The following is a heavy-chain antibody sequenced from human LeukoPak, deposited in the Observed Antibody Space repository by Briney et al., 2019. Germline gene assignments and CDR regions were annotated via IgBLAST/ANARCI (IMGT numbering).Heavy chain of an antibody. Sequence: ASVRVSCKASGYTFTSYYMHWVRQAPGQGLGWMGIINPSGGSTSYAQKFQGRVTMTRDTSTSTVYMELNSLRSEDTAVYYCARSSRGLGILIGYWGRGTLVTVSS. CDR3: ARSSRGLGILIGY. D-gene: IGHD7-27*01. J-gene: IGHJ4*02. CDR1: GYTFTSYY. V-gene: IGHV1-46*01. CDR2: INPSGGST.